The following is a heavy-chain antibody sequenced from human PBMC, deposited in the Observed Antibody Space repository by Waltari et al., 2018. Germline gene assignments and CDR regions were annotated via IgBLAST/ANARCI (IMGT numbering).Heavy chain of an antibody. CDR2: ISGSGGST. D-gene: IGHD3-16*01. CDR3: AKDRLFDY. V-gene: IGHV3-23*01. CDR1: GGSISSSSYY. Sequence: LQLQESGPGLVKPSETLSLTCPVSGGSISSSSYYWGWIRQPPGKGLEWVSAISGSGGSTYYADSVKGRFTISRDNSKNTLYLQMNSLRAEDTAVYYCAKDRLFDYWGQGTLVTVSS. J-gene: IGHJ4*02.